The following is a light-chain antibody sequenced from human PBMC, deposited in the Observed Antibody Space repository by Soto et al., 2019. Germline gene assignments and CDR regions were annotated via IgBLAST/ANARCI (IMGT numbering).Light chain of an antibody. Sequence: EIVLTQSPGTLSLSPGERATLSCRASQSVSSSYVAWYQQKPGQAPRLLIYGASSRATGIPDRFSGSGSGTDFTLTISRLEPGDFAVYYCQQYISSASTFGQGTKLEIK. V-gene: IGKV3-20*01. CDR2: GAS. CDR3: QQYISSAST. J-gene: IGKJ2*01. CDR1: QSVSSSY.